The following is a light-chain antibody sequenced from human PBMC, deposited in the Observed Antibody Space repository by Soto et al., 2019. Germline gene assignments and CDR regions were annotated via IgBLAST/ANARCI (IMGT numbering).Light chain of an antibody. J-gene: IGKJ1*01. CDR1: QSIRHY. Sequence: DIQMTQSPPTLSASVGDRVTITCRASQSIRHYLAWYQQMPGKAPKLLIYGASTLQSGVPSRFSGSGSGTEFTLTISSLQPDDFGTYFCQHHNSYSQTFGQGIKVDIK. CDR3: QHHNSYSQT. CDR2: GAS. V-gene: IGKV1-5*01.